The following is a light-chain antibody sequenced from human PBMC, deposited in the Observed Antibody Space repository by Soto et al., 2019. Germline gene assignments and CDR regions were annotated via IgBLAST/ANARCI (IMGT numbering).Light chain of an antibody. Sequence: DIQMTQSPSTLSASVGDRVTITCRASQSINSCLAWYQQKPGKAPKLLIYDASILDSGVPSRFSGSGSGTEFTLTISSLQPDDFATYYCQQYNSNSPTFGQGTEVDIK. CDR1: QSINSC. CDR2: DAS. J-gene: IGKJ1*01. V-gene: IGKV1-5*01. CDR3: QQYNSNSPT.